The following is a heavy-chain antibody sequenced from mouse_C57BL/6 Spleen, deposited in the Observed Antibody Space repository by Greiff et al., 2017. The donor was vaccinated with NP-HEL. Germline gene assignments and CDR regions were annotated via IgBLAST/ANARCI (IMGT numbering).Heavy chain of an antibody. V-gene: IGHV1-26*01. D-gene: IGHD1-1*01. CDR2: INPNNGGT. CDR1: GYTFTDYY. Sequence: EVKLQQSGPELVKPGASVKISCKASGYTFTDYYMNWVKQSHGKSLEWIGDINPNNGGTSYNQKFKGKATLTVDKSSSTAYMELRSLTSEDSAVDYCARPTVPSYAMDYWGQGTSVTVSS. J-gene: IGHJ4*01. CDR3: ARPTVPSYAMDY.